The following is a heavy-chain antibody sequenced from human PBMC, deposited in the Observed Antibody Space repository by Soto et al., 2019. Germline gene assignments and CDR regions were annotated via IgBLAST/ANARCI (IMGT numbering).Heavy chain of an antibody. V-gene: IGHV1-8*01. CDR2: MQPSTGRT. Sequence: QVQLVQSGAEVREPGASVKVSCKASGYSFTSLDINWVRQTAGQGLEWMGWMQPSTGRTGYAQKFQGRAAMTRDTSINTAYTELTTLTSDDTAFYYCARGVGAGVDYWGQGNLVTVSS. J-gene: IGHJ4*02. D-gene: IGHD1-26*01. CDR1: GYSFTSLD. CDR3: ARGVGAGVDY.